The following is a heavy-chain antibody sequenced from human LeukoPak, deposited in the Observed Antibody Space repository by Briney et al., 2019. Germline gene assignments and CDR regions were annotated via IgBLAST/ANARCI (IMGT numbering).Heavy chain of an antibody. CDR3: AHSIVVVPAATNWFDP. D-gene: IGHD2-2*01. CDR2: IYWDEDK. J-gene: IGHJ5*02. V-gene: IGHV2-5*02. CDR1: GCSLRTRGEG. Sequence: ESGPTLVKPTQTLTLTCSFSGCSLRTRGEGVGWIRQPPGKALEWLSLIYWDEDKRYSPSLKSRLTITKDTSKNQVVLTMTNMDPVDTATYYCAHSIVVVPAATNWFDPGGQGTLVTVSA.